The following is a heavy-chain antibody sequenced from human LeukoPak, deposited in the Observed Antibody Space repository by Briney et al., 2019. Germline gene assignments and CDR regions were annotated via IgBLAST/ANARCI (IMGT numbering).Heavy chain of an antibody. V-gene: IGHV3-74*01. CDR2: INSDGSTT. Sequence: PGGSLRLSCAASGFTFSSYWMHWVRHAPGKGLAWVSRINSDGSTTNYADSVKGRFTISRDNAKNTLYLQMNSLRAEDTGLYFCARGLSGYTSALGYWGQGTLVTVSS. CDR3: ARGLSGYTSALGY. J-gene: IGHJ4*02. CDR1: GFTFSSYW. D-gene: IGHD1-1*01.